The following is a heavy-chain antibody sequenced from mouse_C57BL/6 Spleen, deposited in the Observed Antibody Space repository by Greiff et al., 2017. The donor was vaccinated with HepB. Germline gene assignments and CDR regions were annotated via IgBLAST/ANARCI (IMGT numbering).Heavy chain of an antibody. CDR2: IYPGDGDN. V-gene: IGHV1-82*01. CDR3: ARSGITTVVERFDY. D-gene: IGHD1-1*01. J-gene: IGHJ2*01. Sequence: QVQLQQSGPELVKPGASVKISCKASGYAFSSSWMNWVKQRPGKGLEWIGRIYPGDGDNNYNGKFKGKATLTADKPSSTACMQVSSLTSEDSAVYFCARSGITTVVERFDYWGQGTTLTVSS. CDR1: GYAFSSSW.